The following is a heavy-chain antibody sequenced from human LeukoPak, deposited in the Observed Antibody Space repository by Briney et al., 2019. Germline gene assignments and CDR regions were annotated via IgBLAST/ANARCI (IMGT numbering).Heavy chain of an antibody. V-gene: IGHV4-4*07. D-gene: IGHD4-23*01. CDR1: GGSINSYY. J-gene: IGHJ4*02. CDR2: IYTSGST. CDR3: ARVGWLGERWYFDY. Sequence: SETLSLTCTVSGGSINSYYWSWIRQPAGKGLEGIGRIYTSGSTSYNPSLKSRVTMSVDTSKKQFSLKLSSMTAADTAVYYCARVGWLGERWYFDYWGQGTLVTVSS.